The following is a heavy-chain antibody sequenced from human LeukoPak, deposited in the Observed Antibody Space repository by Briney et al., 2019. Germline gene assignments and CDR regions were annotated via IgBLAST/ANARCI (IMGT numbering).Heavy chain of an antibody. D-gene: IGHD3-3*01. V-gene: IGHV1-8*02. J-gene: IGHJ4*02. Sequence: GASVKVSCKASGYTFTSYDINWVRQAPGQGLEWMGWMNPNSGNTGYAQKFQGRVTMTRNTSISTAYMELSSLRSEDTAVYYCARDRHRRGDFWSGYYEIDYWGQGTLVTVSS. CDR3: ARDRHRRGDFWSGYYEIDY. CDR2: MNPNSGNT. CDR1: GYTFTSYD.